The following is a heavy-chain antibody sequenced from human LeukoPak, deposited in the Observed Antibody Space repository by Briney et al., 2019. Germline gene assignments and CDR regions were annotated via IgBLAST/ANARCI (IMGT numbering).Heavy chain of an antibody. V-gene: IGHV4-59*01. CDR3: ASYSNDFWSGQHYFDF. J-gene: IGHJ4*02. D-gene: IGHD3-3*01. CDR2: IYYSGST. CDR1: GGSISSYY. Sequence: SETLSLTCTVSGGSISSYYWSWIRQPPGKGLEWLGYIYYSGSTNYNPSLKSRVTISVDTSKNQFSLKLSSVTAADTAVYYCASYSNDFWSGQHYFDFWGQGTLVTVSS.